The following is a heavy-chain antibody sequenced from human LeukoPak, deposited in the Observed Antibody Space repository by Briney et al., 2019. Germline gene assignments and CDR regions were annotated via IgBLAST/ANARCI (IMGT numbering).Heavy chain of an antibody. D-gene: IGHD5-18*01. V-gene: IGHV1-69*06. Sequence: SVKVSCKASGGTFSSYAISWVRQAPGQGLEWMGGIIPIFGTANYAQKFQGRVTITADKSTSTAYMELSSLRSEDTAVYYCARGDTAMVMGVSAGYWGQGTLVTVSS. J-gene: IGHJ4*02. CDR3: ARGDTAMVMGVSAGY. CDR2: IIPIFGTA. CDR1: GGTFSSYA.